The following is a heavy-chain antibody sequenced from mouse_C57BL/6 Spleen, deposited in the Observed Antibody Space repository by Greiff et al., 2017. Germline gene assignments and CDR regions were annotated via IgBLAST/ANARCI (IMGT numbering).Heavy chain of an antibody. CDR3: AREGDSSGRFAY. Sequence: VQGVESGPELVKPGASVKISCKASGYAFSSSWMNWVKQRPGKGLEWIGRIYPGDGDTNYNGKFKGKATLTADKSSSTAYMQLSSLTSEDSAVYFCAREGDSSGRFAYWGQGTLVTVSA. CDR2: IYPGDGDT. J-gene: IGHJ3*01. D-gene: IGHD3-2*02. V-gene: IGHV1-82*01. CDR1: GYAFSSSW.